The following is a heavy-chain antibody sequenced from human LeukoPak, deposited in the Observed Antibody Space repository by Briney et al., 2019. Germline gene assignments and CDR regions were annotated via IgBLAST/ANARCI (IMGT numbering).Heavy chain of an antibody. J-gene: IGHJ5*02. CDR2: ISAYNGNT. V-gene: IGHV1-18*01. D-gene: IGHD6-13*01. CDR3: ARAIAAAVWFDP. Sequence: ASVKVSCKASGYTFTSYGISWVRQAPGQGLEWMGWISAYNGNTNYAQELQGRVTMTTDTSTSTAYMELRSLRSDDTAVYYCARAIAAAVWFDPWGQGTLVTVSS. CDR1: GYTFTSYG.